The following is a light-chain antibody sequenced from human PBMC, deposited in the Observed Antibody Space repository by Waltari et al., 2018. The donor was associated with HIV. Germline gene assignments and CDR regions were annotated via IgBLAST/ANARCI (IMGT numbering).Light chain of an antibody. CDR1: SGSIASKY. J-gene: IGLJ2*01. CDR2: EHN. CDR3: QSFDSNNQV. V-gene: IGLV6-57*01. Sequence: NFMLTQPHSVSESPGRTITISCTRSSGSIASKYVHWYQQRPGSSPTTVIYEHNHRPPGVPARFSGSIDRSSNPSSLTSSGLKTEDDADYYCQSFDSNNQVFGGGTKLTGL.